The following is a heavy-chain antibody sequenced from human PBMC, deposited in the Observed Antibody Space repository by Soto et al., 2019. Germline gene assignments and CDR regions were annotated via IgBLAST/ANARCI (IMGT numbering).Heavy chain of an antibody. Sequence: QVQLVESGGGLVRPGGSLRLSWAASGFTFSDYYMSWIRQAPGKGLEWVSYITGSSDYTNYADAVKGRFTNSRDNTKNSLYLQMNSLRAEDPAVYSCAREYYYGMDVCGQGTAVTVSS. CDR2: ITGSSDYT. CDR3: AREYYYGMDV. J-gene: IGHJ6*02. V-gene: IGHV3-11*05. CDR1: GFTFSDYY.